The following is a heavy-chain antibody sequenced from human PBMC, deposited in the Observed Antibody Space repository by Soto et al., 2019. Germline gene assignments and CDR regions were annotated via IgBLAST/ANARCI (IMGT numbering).Heavy chain of an antibody. D-gene: IGHD3-10*01. V-gene: IGHV1-18*01. CDR1: GYTFTSYG. Sequence: QVQLVQSGAEVKKPGASVKVSCKVSGYTFTSYGISWVRQAPGQGLEWMGWISAYNGNTNYAQKFQGRVTMTTDTSTNTVYMELRSLRSDDTAVYYCARDELSGGFDSWGQGTLVTVSA. CDR3: ARDELSGGFDS. CDR2: ISAYNGNT. J-gene: IGHJ5*01.